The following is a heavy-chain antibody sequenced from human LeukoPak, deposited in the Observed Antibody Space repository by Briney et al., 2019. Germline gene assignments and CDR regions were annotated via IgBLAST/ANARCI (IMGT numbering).Heavy chain of an antibody. D-gene: IGHD1-26*01. CDR1: GFTFSSYG. CDR3: ITDPGAWAPI. CDR2: IKSKTDGETT. J-gene: IGHJ3*02. V-gene: IGHV3-15*01. Sequence: PGGSLRLSCAASGFTFSSYGMHWVRQAPGKGLEWVGRIKSKTDGETTDYAAPVKGRFTISRDDSKNTLYLQMNRLNIGDTAVYYCITDPGAWAPIWGQGTMVTVSS.